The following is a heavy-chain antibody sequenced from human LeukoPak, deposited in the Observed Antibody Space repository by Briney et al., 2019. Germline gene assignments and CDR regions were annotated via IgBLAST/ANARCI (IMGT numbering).Heavy chain of an antibody. CDR1: GFTFSRHW. V-gene: IGHV3-7*01. Sequence: GGSLRLSCAFSGFTFSRHWMSWVRQAPGKGLEWVANIKQDGTQYYVDSVKGRFSISRDNAKNSLYLQMDSLRPEDTAVYSCARGPDYGDRLDYIDYWGQGTLVTVSS. CDR3: ARGPDYGDRLDYIDY. D-gene: IGHD4-17*01. CDR2: IKQDGTQ. J-gene: IGHJ4*02.